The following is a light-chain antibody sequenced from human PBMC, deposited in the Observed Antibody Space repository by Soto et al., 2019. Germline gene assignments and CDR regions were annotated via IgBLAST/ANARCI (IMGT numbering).Light chain of an antibody. CDR1: QSISSY. J-gene: IGKJ5*01. CDR3: QQSYSTTIT. V-gene: IGKV1-39*01. Sequence: DIQMTQSPSSLSASVGDRVTITCRASQSISSYLNWYQQKQGKAPKIXIYAASSLQSGVPSRFSGSGSGTDFTLTISSLQPEDFATYYCQQSYSTTITFGQGTRLEIK. CDR2: AAS.